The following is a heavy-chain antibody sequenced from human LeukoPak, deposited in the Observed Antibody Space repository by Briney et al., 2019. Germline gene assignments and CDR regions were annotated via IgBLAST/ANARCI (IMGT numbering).Heavy chain of an antibody. CDR2: ISSSSSYI. CDR1: GFTFSSYS. D-gene: IGHD2-2*02. CDR3: ARGIYTSSPRNPKNFFDY. Sequence: GGSLRLSCAASGFTFSSYSMNWVRQAPGKGLEWVSSISSSSSYIYYADSMKGRFTISRDNAKNSLYLQMNSLRAEDTAVYFCARGIYTSSPRNPKNFFDYWGQGTLVTVS. V-gene: IGHV3-21*01. J-gene: IGHJ4*02.